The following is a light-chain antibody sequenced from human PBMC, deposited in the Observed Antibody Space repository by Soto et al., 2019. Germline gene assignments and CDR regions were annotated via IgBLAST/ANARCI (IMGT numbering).Light chain of an antibody. CDR3: QHYNSYSEA. CDR1: RGISSN. Sequence: IVMTQSPATLSVSPGERATLSCRASRGISSNLAWYQQKPGQAPRLLIYDASTRATGIPARFSGSGSGTDFTLTINRLEPEDFAVYYCQHYNSYSEAFGQGTRWIS. CDR2: DAS. J-gene: IGKJ1*01. V-gene: IGKV3-15*01.